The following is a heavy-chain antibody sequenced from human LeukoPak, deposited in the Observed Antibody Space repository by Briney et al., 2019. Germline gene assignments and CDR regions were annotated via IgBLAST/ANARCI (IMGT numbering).Heavy chain of an antibody. CDR2: IKQDGSEK. CDR3: AGYTMVRGASYYYYGMDV. Sequence: GGSLRLSCAASGFTFSSYWISWVRQAPGKGLEWVANIKQDGSEKYYVDSVKGRFTISRDNAKNSLYLQMNSLRAEDTAVYYCAGYTMVRGASYYYYGMDVWGQGTTVTVSS. D-gene: IGHD3-10*01. J-gene: IGHJ6*02. V-gene: IGHV3-7*01. CDR1: GFTFSSYW.